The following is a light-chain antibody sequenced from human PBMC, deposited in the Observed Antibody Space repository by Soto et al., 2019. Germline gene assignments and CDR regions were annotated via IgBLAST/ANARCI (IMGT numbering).Light chain of an antibody. J-gene: IGKJ4*01. CDR1: QSISTY. CDR3: QQYYSYPLT. Sequence: EIQMTQSPSSLSASVGDRVTITCRASQSISTYLNWYQQKPGKAPKFLIYAASSLQSGVPSRFSGSGSGTDFTLTISCLQSEDFATYYCQQYYSYPLTFGGGTKVDIK. CDR2: AAS. V-gene: IGKV1-39*01.